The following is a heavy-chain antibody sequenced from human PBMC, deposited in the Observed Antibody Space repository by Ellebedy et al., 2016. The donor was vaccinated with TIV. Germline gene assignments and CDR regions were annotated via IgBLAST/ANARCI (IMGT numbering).Heavy chain of an antibody. Sequence: AASVKVSCKASGGTFSSYAISWVRQAPGQGLEWMGGIIPIFGTANYAQKFQGRVTITADESTSTAYMALSSLRSEDTAVYYCARVGNGGSGSYRYWGQGTLVTVSS. CDR3: ARVGNGGSGSYRY. CDR1: GGTFSSYA. CDR2: IIPIFGTA. V-gene: IGHV1-69*13. J-gene: IGHJ4*02. D-gene: IGHD3-10*01.